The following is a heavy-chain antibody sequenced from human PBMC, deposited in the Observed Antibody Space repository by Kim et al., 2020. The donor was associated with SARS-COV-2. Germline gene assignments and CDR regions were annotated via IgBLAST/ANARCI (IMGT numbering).Heavy chain of an antibody. CDR3: ATDKYYYDSSGYWGDYFDY. V-gene: IGHV1-24*01. Sequence: ASVKVSCKVSGYTLTELSMHWVRQAPGKGLEWMGGFDPEDGETIYAQKFQGRVTMTEDTSTDTAYMELSSLRSEDTAVYYCATDKYYYDSSGYWGDYFDYWGQGTLVTVSS. CDR2: FDPEDGET. CDR1: GYTLTELS. J-gene: IGHJ4*02. D-gene: IGHD3-22*01.